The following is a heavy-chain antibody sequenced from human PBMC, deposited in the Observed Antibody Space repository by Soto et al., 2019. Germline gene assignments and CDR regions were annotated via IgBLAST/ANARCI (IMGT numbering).Heavy chain of an antibody. Sequence: EVQLVESGGGLVKPGGSLRLSCAASGFTFSSYSMNWVRQAPGKGLEWVSSISSSSSYIYYADSVKGRFTMSRDNAXXSLYLQMNSLRAEDTAVYYCARDLKITMTHLSFDYWGQGTLVTVSS. CDR2: ISSSSSYI. J-gene: IGHJ4*02. V-gene: IGHV3-21*01. CDR1: GFTFSSYS. CDR3: ARDLKITMTHLSFDY. D-gene: IGHD3-22*01.